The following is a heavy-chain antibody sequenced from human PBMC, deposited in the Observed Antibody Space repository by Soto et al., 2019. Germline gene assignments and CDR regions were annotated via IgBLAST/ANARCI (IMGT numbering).Heavy chain of an antibody. CDR1: GGTFRSYT. CDR2: IIPILGIA. Sequence: HVQLVQSGSEVKKPGSSVHVSCQASGGTFRSYTISWVRQAPGQGLEWMGRIIPILGIANYAQKFQGRVTITADKSTSTAYMELSSLRSEDTAVYYFARGSYCDYGGFDPWGQGTLVTVCS. CDR3: ARGSYCDYGGFDP. J-gene: IGHJ5*02. V-gene: IGHV1-69*02. D-gene: IGHD4-17*01.